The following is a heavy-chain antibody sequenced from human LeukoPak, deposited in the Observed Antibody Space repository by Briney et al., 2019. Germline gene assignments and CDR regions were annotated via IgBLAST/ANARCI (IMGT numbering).Heavy chain of an antibody. CDR2: INPSRGRT. CDR1: GDTFTSYY. D-gene: IGHD2-8*01. J-gene: IGHJ4*02. Sequence: ASVKVSCKASGDTFTSYYIHWVRQAPGQGLEWMGIINPSRGRTRYAQKFQGRVTITRDTSTSTVHMELSSLSSEDTAVYYCTKQNLMGAEALQDYWGQGTLVTVSS. V-gene: IGHV1-46*01. CDR3: TKQNLMGAEALQDY.